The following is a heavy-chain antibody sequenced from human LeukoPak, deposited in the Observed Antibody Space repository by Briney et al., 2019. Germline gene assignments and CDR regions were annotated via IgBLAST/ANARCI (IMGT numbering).Heavy chain of an antibody. J-gene: IGHJ5*02. CDR3: ARDRYGDYSNWFDP. D-gene: IGHD4-17*01. V-gene: IGHV4-34*01. CDR1: GGSFSGYY. CDR2: INHSGST. Sequence: PSETLSLTCAVYGGSFSGYYWSWIRQPPGKGLEWIGEINHSGSTNYNPSLKSRVTISVDTSKNQFSLKLSSVTAADTAVYYCARDRYGDYSNWFDPWGQGTLVTVSS.